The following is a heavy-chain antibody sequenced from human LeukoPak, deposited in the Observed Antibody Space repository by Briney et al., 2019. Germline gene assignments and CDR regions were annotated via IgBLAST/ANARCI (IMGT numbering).Heavy chain of an antibody. V-gene: IGHV3-30-3*01. CDR3: ARGGDSSPYYPDY. CDR2: ISYDGDSK. CDR1: GFTFSNYA. J-gene: IGHJ4*02. D-gene: IGHD3-22*01. Sequence: GGSLRLSCAASGFTFSNYAMHWVRQAPGKGLEWVAVISYDGDSKYYTNSVKGRFTISRDNSKNTLFLQMNTLRVEDTAVYYCARGGDSSPYYPDYWGQGTLVTVSS.